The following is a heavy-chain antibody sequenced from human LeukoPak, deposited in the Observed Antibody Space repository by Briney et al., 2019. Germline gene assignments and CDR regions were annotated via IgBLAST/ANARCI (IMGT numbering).Heavy chain of an antibody. Sequence: GGSLRFSCVASGFTFSSCAMSWVRQAPGKGLEWVSVISGGGGSTYYAGSVKGRFTISRDNSKNTLYLQINSLRAEDTAVYYCAKESIDSGGYCVDYWGQGALVTVSS. J-gene: IGHJ4*02. V-gene: IGHV3-23*01. CDR2: ISGGGGST. CDR1: GFTFSSCA. CDR3: AKESIDSGGYCVDY. D-gene: IGHD3-22*01.